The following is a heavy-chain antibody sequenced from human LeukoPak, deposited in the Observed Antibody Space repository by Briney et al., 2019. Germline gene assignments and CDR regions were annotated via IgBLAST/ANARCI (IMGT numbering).Heavy chain of an antibody. Sequence: SETLSLTCAVYGGSFSGYYWSWIRQPPGKGLEWIGEINHSGSTNYNPSLKSRVTISVDTSKNQFSLKLSSVTAADTAVYYCARARRPSYGDYVYGNLYYFDYWGQGTLVTVSS. D-gene: IGHD4-17*01. V-gene: IGHV4-34*01. CDR3: ARARRPSYGDYVYGNLYYFDY. CDR2: INHSGST. CDR1: GGSFSGYY. J-gene: IGHJ4*02.